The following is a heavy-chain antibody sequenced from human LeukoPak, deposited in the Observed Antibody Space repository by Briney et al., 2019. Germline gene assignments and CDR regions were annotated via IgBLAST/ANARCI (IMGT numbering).Heavy chain of an antibody. CDR3: AKSRSGWYGGFDY. CDR1: GFTFSTYD. D-gene: IGHD6-19*01. CDR2: LSYDGSEK. J-gene: IGHJ4*02. V-gene: IGHV3-30*18. Sequence: GRSLRLSCAASGFTFSTYDMHWAHQAPGKGLEWVAVLSYDGSEKYFADSVKGRYTISRDNSKNTLYLQMNSLRVEDTAVYYCAKSRSGWYGGFDYWGQGTLVTVSS.